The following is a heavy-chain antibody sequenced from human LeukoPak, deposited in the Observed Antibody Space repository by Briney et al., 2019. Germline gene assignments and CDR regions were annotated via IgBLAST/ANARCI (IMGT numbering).Heavy chain of an antibody. CDR2: IYPGDPDT. D-gene: IGHD3-22*01. J-gene: IGHJ4*02. CDR3: ARLSTTDTSGYFTFDY. CDR1: GYSFTSYW. Sequence: GESLKISCKGSGYSFTSYWIGWVRQMPGKSLEWMGIIYPGDPDTRYSPSFQGQVTISDDKSITTAYLQWSSLKASDNAMYYCARLSTTDTSGYFTFDYWGQGTLVTVSS. V-gene: IGHV5-51*01.